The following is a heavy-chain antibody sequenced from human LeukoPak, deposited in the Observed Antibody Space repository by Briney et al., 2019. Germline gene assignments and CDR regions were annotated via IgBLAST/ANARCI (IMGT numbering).Heavy chain of an antibody. CDR3: AREGIAAPTGSDY. CDR2: IIPIIGTA. Sequence: SVKVSCKACGGTFSSYAISWVRQAPRRGREWMGRIIPIIGTANSAQKFQGRVTITRDESTSTAYMELSSLRSEDTAVYYCAREGIAAPTGSDYWGQGTLVTVSS. CDR1: GGTFSSYA. J-gene: IGHJ4*02. D-gene: IGHD6-13*01. V-gene: IGHV1-69*05.